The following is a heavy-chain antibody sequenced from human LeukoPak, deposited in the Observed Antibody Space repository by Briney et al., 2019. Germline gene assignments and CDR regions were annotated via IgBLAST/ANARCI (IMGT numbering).Heavy chain of an antibody. D-gene: IGHD6-13*01. CDR2: ISSSSYI. Sequence: GGSLRLSCAASGFTFGSYSMNWVRQAPGKGLEWVSSISSSSYIYYADSVKGRFTISRDNAKNSLYLQMNSLRAEDTAAYYCARGSSSWAWGQGTLVTVSS. J-gene: IGHJ5*02. CDR3: ARGSSSWA. V-gene: IGHV3-21*01. CDR1: GFTFGSYS.